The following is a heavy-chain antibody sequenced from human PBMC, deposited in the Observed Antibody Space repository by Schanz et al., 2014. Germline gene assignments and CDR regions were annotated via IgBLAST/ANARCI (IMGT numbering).Heavy chain of an antibody. CDR3: AKQHGVIQQVSDY. J-gene: IGHJ4*02. Sequence: EAQLLESGGGLVQPGGSLRLSCAASGFNFKAYAMSWVRQAPGKGLEWVANIGDDGADKYYLDSVRGRFTISRDNPKNTLYLQMNSLRAEDTAVYYCAKQHGVIQQVSDYWGQGTLVTVSS. CDR1: GFNFKAYA. CDR2: IGDDGADK. V-gene: IGHV3-7*01. D-gene: IGHD3-22*01.